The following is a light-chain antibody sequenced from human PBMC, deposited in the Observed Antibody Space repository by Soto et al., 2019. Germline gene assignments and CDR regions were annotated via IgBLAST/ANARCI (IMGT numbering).Light chain of an antibody. Sequence: IQMTQSPSSLSASVGDRVTITCRAIHGISNYLAWFQQKPVKAPKSLIYAASSLQSGVPSKFSGSGSGTDFTLTISCLQPDDFGTYYCQEYNSYWTFGQGTKVDIK. J-gene: IGKJ1*01. CDR2: AAS. CDR1: HGISNY. V-gene: IGKV1-16*02. CDR3: QEYNSYWT.